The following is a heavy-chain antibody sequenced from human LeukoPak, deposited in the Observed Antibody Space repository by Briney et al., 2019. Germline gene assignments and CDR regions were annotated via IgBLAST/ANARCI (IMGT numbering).Heavy chain of an antibody. J-gene: IGHJ6*03. CDR1: GFTFSSYA. V-gene: IGHV3-23*01. CDR3: ARALRGYYGSGPPSPGYMDV. D-gene: IGHD3-10*01. CDR2: ISGSGGST. Sequence: GGSLRLSCAASGFTFSSYAMSWVRQAPGKGLEWVSAISGSGGSTYYADSVKGRFTISRDNSKNTLYLQMNSLRAEDTAVYYCARALRGYYGSGPPSPGYMDVWGKGTTVTISS.